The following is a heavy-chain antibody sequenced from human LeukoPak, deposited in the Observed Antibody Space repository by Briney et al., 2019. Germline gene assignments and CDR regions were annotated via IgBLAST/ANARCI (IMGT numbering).Heavy chain of an antibody. Sequence: ASVKVSCKASGYTFTSYGISWVRQAPGQGLEWMGWISAYNGNTNYAQKLQGRVTMTTDTSTSTAYMELRSLRSDDTAVYYCAREPPPLIYCSGGSCYSEIDYWGQGTLVTVSS. CDR3: AREPPPLIYCSGGSCYSEIDY. CDR2: ISAYNGNT. J-gene: IGHJ4*02. V-gene: IGHV1-18*01. D-gene: IGHD2-15*01. CDR1: GYTFTSYG.